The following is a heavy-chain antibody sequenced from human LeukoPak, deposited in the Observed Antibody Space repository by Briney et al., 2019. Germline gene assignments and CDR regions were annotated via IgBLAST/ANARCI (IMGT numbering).Heavy chain of an antibody. J-gene: IGHJ5*02. V-gene: IGHV3-48*01. CDR1: GFTFSSYS. Sequence: GGSLRLSCAASGFTFSSYSMNWVRQAPGKGLEWVSYISSSSSTIYYADSVKGRFTISRDNAKNSLYLQMNNLRAEDTAVYYCARGATLYSRPQGFDPWGQGTLVTVSS. D-gene: IGHD6-13*01. CDR3: ARGATLYSRPQGFDP. CDR2: ISSSSSTI.